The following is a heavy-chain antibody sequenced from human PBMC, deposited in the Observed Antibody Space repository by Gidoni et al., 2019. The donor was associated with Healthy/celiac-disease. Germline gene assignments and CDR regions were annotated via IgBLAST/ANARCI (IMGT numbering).Heavy chain of an antibody. D-gene: IGHD2-2*01. V-gene: IGHV3-33*01. J-gene: IGHJ6*02. CDR2: IWYDGSNK. Sequence: QVQLVESGGGVVQPGRSLRLSCAASGFTFSSSGMPWVRQAPGKGLEWVAVIWYDGSNKYDADSVKGRFTISRDNSKNTLYLQMNSLRAEDTAVYYCARDGAGYCSSTSCYDLLMDVWGQGTTVTVSS. CDR3: ARDGAGYCSSTSCYDLLMDV. CDR1: GFTFSSSG.